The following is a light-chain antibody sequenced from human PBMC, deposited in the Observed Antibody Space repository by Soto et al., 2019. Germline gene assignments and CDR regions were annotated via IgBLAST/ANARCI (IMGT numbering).Light chain of an antibody. V-gene: IGLV2-23*01. J-gene: IGLJ1*01. CDR3: CSYAGSYTPCV. CDR2: EGS. Sequence: QSVLTQPASVSGSPGQSITISCTGTSSDVGSYNLVSWYQQHPGKAPKLMIYEGSKRPSGVSNRFSGSKSGNTASLTISGLQAEDEADYYCCSYAGSYTPCVFGTGTKLTVL. CDR1: SSDVGSYNL.